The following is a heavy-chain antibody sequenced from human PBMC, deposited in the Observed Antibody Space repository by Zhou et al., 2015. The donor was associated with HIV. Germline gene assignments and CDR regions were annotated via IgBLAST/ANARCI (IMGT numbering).Heavy chain of an antibody. V-gene: IGHV1-69*06. CDR2: IIPIFGTA. CDR3: ARPFDYGDSRRQDYYGMDV. D-gene: IGHD4-17*01. CDR1: SSYA. J-gene: IGHJ6*02. Sequence: SSYAISWVRQAPGQGLEWMGGIIPIFGTANYAQKFQGRVTITADKSTSTAYMELSSLRSEDTAVYYCARPFDYGDSRRQDYYGMDVWGQGTTVTVSS.